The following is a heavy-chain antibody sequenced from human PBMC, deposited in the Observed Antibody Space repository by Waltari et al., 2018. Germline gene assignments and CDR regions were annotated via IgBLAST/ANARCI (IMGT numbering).Heavy chain of an antibody. CDR1: GGSISTHF. V-gene: IGHV4-59*11. D-gene: IGHD3-10*01. CDR3: ARASYGSGSSWFDP. CDR2: IYSSGST. Sequence: QVQLQESGPGLVKPSETLSLICSVPGGSISTHFWGWIRPPPGKTLEWIGNIYSSGSTNYNPSLTSRVTISLDMSKNQFSLKLRSVSAADTAVYYCARASYGSGSSWFDPWGQGNLVTVSS. J-gene: IGHJ5*02.